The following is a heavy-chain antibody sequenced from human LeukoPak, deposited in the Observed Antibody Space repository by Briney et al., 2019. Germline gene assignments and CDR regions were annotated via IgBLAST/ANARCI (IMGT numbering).Heavy chain of an antibody. CDR2: ISGSGGST. Sequence: GGSLRLSCAASGFTFSSYAMSWVRQAPGKGLEWVSAISGSGGSTYYADSVKGRFTISRDNSKNTLYLQMNSLRAEDTAVYYCARDLITMVRGVMRKYLDYWGQGTLVTVSS. V-gene: IGHV3-23*01. D-gene: IGHD3-10*01. J-gene: IGHJ4*02. CDR3: ARDLITMVRGVMRKYLDY. CDR1: GFTFSSYA.